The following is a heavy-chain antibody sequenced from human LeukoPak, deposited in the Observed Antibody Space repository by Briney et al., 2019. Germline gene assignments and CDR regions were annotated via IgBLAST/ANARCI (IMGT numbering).Heavy chain of an antibody. V-gene: IGHV3-30*02. CDR2: IRYDGDST. CDR1: GFTFSNYG. J-gene: IGHJ4*02. D-gene: IGHD3-22*01. CDR3: ARDLSYYDSADFDY. Sequence: GGSLRLSCAASGFTFSNYGMHWVRQAPGKGLEWVAFIRYDGDSTHYADSVKGRFTISRDNAKNSLYLQMNSLRAEDTAVNYCARDLSYYDSADFDYWGQGTLVTVSS.